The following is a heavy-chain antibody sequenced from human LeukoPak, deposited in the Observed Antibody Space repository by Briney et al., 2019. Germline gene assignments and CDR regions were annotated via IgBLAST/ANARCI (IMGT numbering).Heavy chain of an antibody. J-gene: IGHJ4*02. CDR3: ARDHIAAAGTGVIDY. V-gene: IGHV3-30*02. CDR2: IRYDGSNK. Sequence: GGSLRLSCAASGFTFNSYSMNWFRQAPGKGLEWVAFIRYDGSNKYYADSVKGRFTISRDNSKNTLYLQMNSLRAEDTAVYYCARDHIAAAGTGVIDYWGQGTLVTVSS. D-gene: IGHD6-13*01. CDR1: GFTFNSYS.